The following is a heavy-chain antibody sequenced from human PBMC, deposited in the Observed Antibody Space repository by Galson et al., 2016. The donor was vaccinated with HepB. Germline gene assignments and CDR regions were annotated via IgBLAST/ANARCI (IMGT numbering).Heavy chain of an antibody. CDR3: ARMPDS. D-gene: IGHD2-2*01. V-gene: IGHV4-61*02. J-gene: IGHJ4*02. CDR1: GGSIISGSHY. CDR2: ISTSGTT. Sequence: TLSLTCTVSGGSIISGSHYWTWIRPPAGKGLEWIGGISTSGTTKYNPSLRSRVTISADTSKTQLPLKLSSVTASDTAMYYCARMPDSWGQGTLVTVSS.